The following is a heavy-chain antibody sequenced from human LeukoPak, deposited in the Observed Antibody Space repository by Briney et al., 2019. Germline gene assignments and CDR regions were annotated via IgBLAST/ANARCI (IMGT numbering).Heavy chain of an antibody. CDR2: FDPEDGET. Sequence: GASVKVSCKASGGTFSSYAISWVRQAPGQGLEWMGGFDPEDGETIYAQKFQGRVTMTEDTSTDTAYMELSSLRSEDTAVYYCATYSSTIAVAGPPRRWYYYGMDVWGQGTTVTVSS. J-gene: IGHJ6*02. CDR1: GGTFSSYA. D-gene: IGHD6-19*01. CDR3: ATYSSTIAVAGPPRRWYYYGMDV. V-gene: IGHV1-24*01.